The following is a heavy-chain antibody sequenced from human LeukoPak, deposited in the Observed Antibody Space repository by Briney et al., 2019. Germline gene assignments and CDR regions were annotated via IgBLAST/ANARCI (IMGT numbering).Heavy chain of an antibody. CDR2: IIPIFGTA. CDR1: GGTFSSYA. J-gene: IGHJ1*01. Sequence: SVKVSCKASGGTFSSYAISWVRQAPGQGLEWMGGIIPIFGTANYAQKFQGRVTITADKSTSTAYMELSSLRSEDTAVYYCARVPVRGVIRSVSEHWGQGTLVTVSS. CDR3: ARVPVRGVIRSVSEH. D-gene: IGHD3-10*01. V-gene: IGHV1-69*06.